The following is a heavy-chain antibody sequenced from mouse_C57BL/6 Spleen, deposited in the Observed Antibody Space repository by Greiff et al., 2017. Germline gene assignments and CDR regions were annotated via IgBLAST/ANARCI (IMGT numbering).Heavy chain of an antibody. J-gene: IGHJ3*01. Sequence: QVQLQQPGAELVMPGASVKLSCKASGYTFTSYWMHWVKQRPGQGLEWIGEIDPSDSYTNYNQKFKGKSTLTVDKSSSTAYMQLSSLTSEDSAVYYCASYYDYFACWGQGTLVTVSA. CDR2: IDPSDSYT. V-gene: IGHV1-69*01. D-gene: IGHD2-4*01. CDR1: GYTFTSYW. CDR3: ASYYDYFAC.